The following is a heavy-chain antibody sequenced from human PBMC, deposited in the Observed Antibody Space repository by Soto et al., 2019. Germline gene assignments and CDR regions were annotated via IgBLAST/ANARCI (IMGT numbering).Heavy chain of an antibody. CDR3: ARDVSPGSSSLYLDAFDI. V-gene: IGHV3-7*05. J-gene: IGHJ3*02. CDR2: IKRDGSNK. Sequence: EVQLVESGGTLVQPGGSLRLSCEGSGFTFGRYWMTWVRQAPGKGLEWVASIKRDGSNKSYLDSVRGRFTISRDNAKNSLYLQMSSLRAEDTALYYCARDVSPGSSSLYLDAFDIWGQGTMVTVSS. D-gene: IGHD6-13*01. CDR1: GFTFGRYW.